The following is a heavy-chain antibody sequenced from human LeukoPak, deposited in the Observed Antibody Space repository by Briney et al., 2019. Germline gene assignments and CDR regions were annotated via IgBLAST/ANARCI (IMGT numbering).Heavy chain of an antibody. D-gene: IGHD3-22*01. CDR2: ISWNSGSI. Sequence: PGGSLRLSCAASGFTVSSNYMGWVRQAPGKGLEWVSGISWNSGSIGYADSVKGRFTISRDNAKNSLYLQMSSLRAEDTALYYCAKGQSFPASAPIGYWGQGTLVTVSS. CDR1: GFTVSSNY. J-gene: IGHJ4*02. V-gene: IGHV3-9*01. CDR3: AKGQSFPASAPIGY.